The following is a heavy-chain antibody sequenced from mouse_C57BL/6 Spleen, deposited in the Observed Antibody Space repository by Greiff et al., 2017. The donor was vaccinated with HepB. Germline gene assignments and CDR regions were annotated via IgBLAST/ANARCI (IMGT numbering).Heavy chain of an antibody. CDR2: ISYDGSN. J-gene: IGHJ1*03. V-gene: IGHV3-6*01. CDR3: ARAPYYDYAYWYFDV. CDR1: GYSITSGYY. Sequence: EVQLQESGPGLVKPSQSLSLTCSVTGYSITSGYYWNWIRQFPGNNLEWMGYISYDGSNNYNPSLKNRISITRDTSKNQFFLKLNSVTTEDTATYYCARAPYYDYAYWYFDVWGTGTTVTVSS. D-gene: IGHD2-4*01.